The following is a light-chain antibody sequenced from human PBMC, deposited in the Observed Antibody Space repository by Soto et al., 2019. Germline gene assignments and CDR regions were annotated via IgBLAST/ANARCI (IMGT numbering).Light chain of an antibody. J-gene: IGLJ1*01. CDR3: CSYAGSYTSGV. CDR1: SSDVGGYNY. Sequence: QSVLTQPRSVSGSPGQSVTISCTGTSSDVGGYNYVSWYQQHPGKAPKLMMYDVSKPPSGVPDRFSGSKSGNTASLTISGLQAEDEADYYCCSYAGSYTSGVFGTGTKLTVL. V-gene: IGLV2-11*01. CDR2: DVS.